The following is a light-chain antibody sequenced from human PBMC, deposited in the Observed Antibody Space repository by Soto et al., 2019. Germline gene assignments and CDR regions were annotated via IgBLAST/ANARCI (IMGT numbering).Light chain of an antibody. V-gene: IGKV3D-20*01. Sequence: EIGLTQSPGTLSLPQGERATLSCGASQSVSSSYLAWYQQKPSLAPWLLIYDASSRATGIPDRFSGSGSGTDFTLTISRLEPEDFAVYYCQQYGSSPWTVGQGTKVDIK. J-gene: IGKJ1*01. CDR1: QSVSSSY. CDR3: QQYGSSPWT. CDR2: DAS.